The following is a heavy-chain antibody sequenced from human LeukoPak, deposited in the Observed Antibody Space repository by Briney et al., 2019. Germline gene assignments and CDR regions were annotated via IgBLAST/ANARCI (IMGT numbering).Heavy chain of an antibody. CDR2: IKSNIDGGTT. Sequence: GGSLRLSCAGSGFTFSNAWMSWVRQAPGKGLEWVGRIKSNIDGGTTDYAAPVKGRFTISRDDSKNTLYLQMYSLKSEDTAVYYCAAGTGTSDFDYWGRGTLVTVSS. CDR3: AAGTGTSDFDY. CDR1: GFTFSNAW. V-gene: IGHV3-15*01. D-gene: IGHD1-7*01. J-gene: IGHJ4*02.